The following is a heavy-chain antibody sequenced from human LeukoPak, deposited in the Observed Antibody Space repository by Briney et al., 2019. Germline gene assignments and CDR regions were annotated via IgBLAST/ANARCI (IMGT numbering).Heavy chain of an antibody. CDR2: IIPMFGTA. CDR1: GGTFSSYA. J-gene: IGHJ5*02. Sequence: SVKVSCKASGGTFSSYAISWVRQAPGPGLEWMGGIIPMFGTANYAQKFQGRVTITADESTSTAYMELSSLRSEDTAVYYCARGLGCTITSCYTVPSWGQGTLVTVSS. D-gene: IGHD2-2*02. CDR3: ARGLGCTITSCYTVPS. V-gene: IGHV1-69*01.